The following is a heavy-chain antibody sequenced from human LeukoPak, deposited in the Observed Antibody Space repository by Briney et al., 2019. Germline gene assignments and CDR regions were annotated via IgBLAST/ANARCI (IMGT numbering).Heavy chain of an antibody. J-gene: IGHJ3*02. CDR3: ASVRIAAAYDAFDI. CDR2: IYTSGST. CDR1: GGSISSGSYY. Sequence: SRTLSLTXTVSGGSISSGSYYWSWIRQPAGKGLEWIGRIYTSGSTNYNPSLKSRVTISVDTSKNQFSLKLSSVTAADTAVYYCASVRIAAAYDAFDIWGQGTMVTISS. D-gene: IGHD6-13*01. V-gene: IGHV4-61*02.